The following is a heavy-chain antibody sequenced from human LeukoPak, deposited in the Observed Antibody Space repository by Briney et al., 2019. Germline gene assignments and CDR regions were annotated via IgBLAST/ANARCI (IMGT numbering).Heavy chain of an antibody. J-gene: IGHJ4*02. CDR2: INPSGGST. CDR1: GYSFISFY. D-gene: IGHD1-20*01. CDR3: ARHSLIGTTPFDY. V-gene: IGHV1-46*01. Sequence: ASVKVSCKASGYSFISFYIHWVREAPGQGLEWMGVINPSGGSTAYAQQFQGRVTMTRDTSTSTVYMELSSLRSEDTAVYYCARHSLIGTTPFDYWGQGTLVTVSS.